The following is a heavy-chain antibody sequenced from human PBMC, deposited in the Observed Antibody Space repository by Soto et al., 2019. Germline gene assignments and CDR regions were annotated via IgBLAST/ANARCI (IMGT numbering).Heavy chain of an antibody. CDR3: ARGIKYGAYSRWFDP. V-gene: IGHV1-8*01. Sequence: QVQLVQSGAEVKKPGASVKVSCKASGYTFTSYDINWVRQATGQGLEYLGWMNPNSGNPAYVQKVQGRVTMTWDTSITTAYMELSSLRSEDTAVYFCARGIKYGAYSRWFDPWGQGTLVTVSS. CDR1: GYTFTSYD. J-gene: IGHJ5*02. D-gene: IGHD4-17*01. CDR2: MNPNSGNP.